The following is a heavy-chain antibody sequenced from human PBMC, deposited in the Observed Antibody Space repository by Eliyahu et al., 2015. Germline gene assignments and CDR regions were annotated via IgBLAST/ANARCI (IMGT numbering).Heavy chain of an antibody. V-gene: IGHV3-21*04. D-gene: IGHD1-26*01. CDR2: ISGSSSYI. J-gene: IGHJ6*03. CDR1: GXXFXSYW. CDR3: ARGESPRLYYYHMDV. Sequence: EVQVVESGGALVQPGGSLRLSCXASGXXFXSYWMSWVRQAXGKGLAXVSSISGSSSYIYYADSVKGRFTISRDNAKNSLYLQLNSLRAEDTAVYYCARGESPRLYYYHMDVWGKGTTVTVSS.